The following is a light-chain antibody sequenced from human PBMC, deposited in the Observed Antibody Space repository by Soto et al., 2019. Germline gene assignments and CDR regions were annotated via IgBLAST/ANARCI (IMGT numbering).Light chain of an antibody. Sequence: QAVVTQEPSFSVSPGGTVTLTCGLSSGSVSTDNSPSWYQQTPGQGPRTLIYSTNTRSSGVPDRFSGSILGSKAALTITGAQADDESDYYRLLYLGSDVWVFGGGTKLTVL. J-gene: IGLJ2*01. CDR3: LLYLGSDVWV. CDR2: STN. V-gene: IGLV8-61*01. CDR1: SGSVSTDNS.